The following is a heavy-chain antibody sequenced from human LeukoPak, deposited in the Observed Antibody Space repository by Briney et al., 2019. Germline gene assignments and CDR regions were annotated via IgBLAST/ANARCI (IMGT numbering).Heavy chain of an antibody. J-gene: IGHJ3*02. D-gene: IGHD2-2*01. V-gene: IGHV4-39*01. CDR2: IYYSGST. Sequence: SETLSLTCSVSGGSIGTTSNFWAWIRQPPGEGLEWIGTIYYSGSTYYNPSLKSRFTISVDTSKNQFSLRLTSVTAADTAVYYCATYCSTSNCPHRRAFDIWGQGTMVTVS. CDR1: GGSIGTTSNF. CDR3: ATYCSTSNCPHRRAFDI.